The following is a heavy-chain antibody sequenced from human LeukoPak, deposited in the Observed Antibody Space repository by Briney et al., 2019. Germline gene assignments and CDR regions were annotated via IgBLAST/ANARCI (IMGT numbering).Heavy chain of an antibody. J-gene: IGHJ6*03. Sequence: PSETLSLTCTVSGGSISSYYWSWIRQPAGKGLEWIGRIYTSGSTNYNPSLKSRVTMSVDTSKNQFSLKLSSVTAADTAVYYCARETRPSIAAAGGLLFKSVGYYMDVWGKGTTVTISS. CDR3: ARETRPSIAAAGGLLFKSVGYYMDV. CDR1: GGSISSYY. CDR2: IYTSGST. D-gene: IGHD6-13*01. V-gene: IGHV4-4*07.